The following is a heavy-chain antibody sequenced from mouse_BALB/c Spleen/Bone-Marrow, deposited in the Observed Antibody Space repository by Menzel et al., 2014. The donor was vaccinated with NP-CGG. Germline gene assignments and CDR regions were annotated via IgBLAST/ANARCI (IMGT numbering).Heavy chain of an antibody. J-gene: IGHJ3*01. V-gene: IGHV14-3*02. D-gene: IGHD1-1*01. CDR3: ASYYYGSSRFAY. Sequence: DVQLQESGAELVKPGASVKLSCTASGFNIKDTYMHWVKQRPEQGLEWIGRIDPANGNTKYDPKFQGKATITADTSSNTAYLQLSSLTSEDTAVYYCASYYYGSSRFAYWGQGTLATVSA. CDR1: GFNIKDTY. CDR2: IDPANGNT.